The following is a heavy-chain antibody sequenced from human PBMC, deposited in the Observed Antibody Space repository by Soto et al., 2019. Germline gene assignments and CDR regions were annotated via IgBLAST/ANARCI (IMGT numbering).Heavy chain of an antibody. V-gene: IGHV4-59*01. CDR3: ARVRGSGSYFDY. CDR2: IYYSGST. CDR1: GGSISSYY. J-gene: IGHJ4*02. Sequence: SETLSLTCTVSGGSISSYYWSWIRQPPGKGLEWIGYIYYSGSTNYNPSLKSRVTISVDTSKNQFSLKLSSVTAADTAVYYCARVRGSGSYFDYWGQGTLVTVPQ. D-gene: IGHD3-10*01.